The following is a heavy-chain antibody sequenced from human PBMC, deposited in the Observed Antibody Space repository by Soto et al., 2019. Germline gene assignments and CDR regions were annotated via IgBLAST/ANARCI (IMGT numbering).Heavy chain of an antibody. Sequence: SETLSVTCAGYGGSFSGHSWTWIRQSPGKGLEWIVDINHSGRVNYSPSLKSRVTISLDTSKNQFSLTLSAVTAADTAMYYCSTRAYDTNGYYRFDPWGQGTLVTVS. D-gene: IGHD3-22*01. V-gene: IGHV4-34*01. CDR3: STRAYDTNGYYRFDP. CDR1: GGSFSGHS. J-gene: IGHJ5*01. CDR2: INHSGRV.